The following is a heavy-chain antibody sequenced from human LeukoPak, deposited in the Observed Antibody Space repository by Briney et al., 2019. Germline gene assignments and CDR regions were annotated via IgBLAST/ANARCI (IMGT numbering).Heavy chain of an antibody. D-gene: IGHD2-15*01. CDR1: GLTFSTYS. CDR2: ISSSSTK. Sequence: SGGSLRLSCAASGLTFSTYSMNWVRQAPGKGPEWVSYISSSSTKYYADSVKGRFTISRDNAKNSLYLQMNSLRAEDTAVYYCAREFSRPDCSGGSCYEMVDSWGQGTLVTVSS. J-gene: IGHJ4*02. CDR3: AREFSRPDCSGGSCYEMVDS. V-gene: IGHV3-48*01.